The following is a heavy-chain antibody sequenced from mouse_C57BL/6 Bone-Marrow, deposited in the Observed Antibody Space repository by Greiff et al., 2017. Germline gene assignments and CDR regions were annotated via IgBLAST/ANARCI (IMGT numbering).Heavy chain of an antibody. V-gene: IGHV5-6*02. Sequence: DVMLVESGGDLVKPGGSLKLSCAASGFTFSSYGMSWVRQTPDKRLEWVATVSRGGSYTYYPDSVKGRFHISRDNAKNTLYLQMSSLKSEDTAMYYCARQDYSNYEGAMDYWGQGTSVTVSS. D-gene: IGHD2-5*01. CDR2: VSRGGSYT. CDR3: ARQDYSNYEGAMDY. J-gene: IGHJ4*01. CDR1: GFTFSSYG.